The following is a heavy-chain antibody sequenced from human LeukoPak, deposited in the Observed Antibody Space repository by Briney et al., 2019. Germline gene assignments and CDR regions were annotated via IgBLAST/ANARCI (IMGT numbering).Heavy chain of an antibody. J-gene: IGHJ4*02. Sequence: GGSLRLSCAASGFTFSSYSMNWVRQAPGKGLEWVSYISSSSSTIYYADSVKGRFTISRDNAKNSLYLQMNSLRAEDTAVYYCATDLSSGWYSGFDYWGQGTLVTVSS. CDR1: GFTFSSYS. CDR2: ISSSSSTI. D-gene: IGHD6-19*01. CDR3: ATDLSSGWYSGFDY. V-gene: IGHV3-48*01.